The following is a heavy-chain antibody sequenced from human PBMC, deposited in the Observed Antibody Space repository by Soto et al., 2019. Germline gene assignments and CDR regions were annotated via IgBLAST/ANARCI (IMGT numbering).Heavy chain of an antibody. CDR3: ARSWSGSTSGRVDV. Sequence: EVQLVESGGGLVQPGRSLRLSCVGSGFTFEDYVMHWVRQVPGKGLEWVSHISWDGYSIGYAGSVRGRFTISRDNAKNSLFLQMNSLRPEDTALYYCARSWSGSTSGRVDVWGQGTTVTFSS. D-gene: IGHD3-3*01. J-gene: IGHJ6*02. CDR1: GFTFEDYV. V-gene: IGHV3-9*01. CDR2: ISWDGYSI.